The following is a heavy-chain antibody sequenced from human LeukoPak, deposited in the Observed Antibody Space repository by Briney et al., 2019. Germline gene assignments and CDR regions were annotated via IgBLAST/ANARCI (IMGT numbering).Heavy chain of an antibody. CDR1: GFTFSSYA. CDR2: ISGSGGST. Sequence: PGGSLRLSCAASGFTFSSYAMSWVRQAPGKGLEWVSAISGSGGSTYYADSVKGRFTISRDNSKNTLYLQMNSLRAEVTAVYYCAAGGSGSYWWFDPWGQGTLVTVSS. D-gene: IGHD3-10*01. J-gene: IGHJ5*02. CDR3: AAGGSGSYWWFDP. V-gene: IGHV3-23*01.